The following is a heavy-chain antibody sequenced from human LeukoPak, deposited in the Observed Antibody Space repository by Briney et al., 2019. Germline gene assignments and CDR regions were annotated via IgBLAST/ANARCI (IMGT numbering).Heavy chain of an antibody. V-gene: IGHV4-59*12. D-gene: IGHD4-23*01. CDR1: GGSISSYY. CDR3: ARGTVVTPGDDY. CDR2: IYYSGST. Sequence: SETLSLTCTVSGGSISSYYWSWIRQPPGKGLEWIGYIYYSGSTNYNPSLKSRVTISVDRSKNQFSLKLSSVTTADTAVYYCARGTVVTPGDDYWGQGTLVTVSS. J-gene: IGHJ4*02.